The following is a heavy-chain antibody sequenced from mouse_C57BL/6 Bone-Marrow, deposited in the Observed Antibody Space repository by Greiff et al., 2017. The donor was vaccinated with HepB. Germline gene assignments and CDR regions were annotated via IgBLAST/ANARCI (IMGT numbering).Heavy chain of an antibody. CDR2: IYPGDGDT. J-gene: IGHJ2*01. CDR3: ARGDCGSSRSFDD. CDR1: GYAFSSYW. Sequence: VQLQQSGPELVKPGASVKISCKASGYAFSSYWMNWVKQRPGKGLEWIGWIYPGDGDTNYNGKFKGKATLTADKSSNTAYMQLSSLTSEDSSVYYCARGDCGSSRSFDDWGKGTTLTVSS. V-gene: IGHV1-82*01. D-gene: IGHD1-1*02.